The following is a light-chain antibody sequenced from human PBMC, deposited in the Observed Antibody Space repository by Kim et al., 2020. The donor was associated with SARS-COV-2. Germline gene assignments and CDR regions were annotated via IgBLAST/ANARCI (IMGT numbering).Light chain of an antibody. CDR2: KAS. CDR3: QQYNSYSRT. CDR1: QSISSS. Sequence: DIQMTQSPSTLSASVGDTVTITCRASQSISSSLAWYQQKPGKAPKLLIYKASNLQSGVPSRFSGSGSGTEFTLTISSLQPDDFATYYCQQYNSYSRTFDQGTKVDIK. V-gene: IGKV1-5*03. J-gene: IGKJ1*01.